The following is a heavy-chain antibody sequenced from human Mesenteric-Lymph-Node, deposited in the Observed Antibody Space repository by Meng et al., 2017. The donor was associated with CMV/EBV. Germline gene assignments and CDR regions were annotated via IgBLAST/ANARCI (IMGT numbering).Heavy chain of an antibody. CDR3: ARIAAAGTLVPFDY. CDR1: GGSISSGGYY. Sequence: SGGSISSGGYYWSWIRQHPGKGLEWIGYIYYSGSTYYKPSLKSRVTISVDTSKNQFSLKLSSVTAADTAVYYCARIAAAGTLVPFDYWGQGTLVTVSS. J-gene: IGHJ4*02. D-gene: IGHD6-13*01. CDR2: IYYSGST. V-gene: IGHV4-31*02.